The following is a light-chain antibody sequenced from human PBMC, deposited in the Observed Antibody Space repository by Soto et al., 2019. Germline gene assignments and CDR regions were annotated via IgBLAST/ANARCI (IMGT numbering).Light chain of an antibody. V-gene: IGLV2-14*01. CDR2: QVT. CDR3: SSYTDSSNYV. CDR1: SSDLAIYNY. J-gene: IGLJ1*01. Sequence: QSVLTQPASVSGSPGQSITISCTGTSSDLAIYNYVSWYQQQPGKAPKLMIYQVTNRPSGVSNRFSGSRSGNTASLTISGLQAEDEADYYCSSYTDSSNYVFAGGTKVTVL.